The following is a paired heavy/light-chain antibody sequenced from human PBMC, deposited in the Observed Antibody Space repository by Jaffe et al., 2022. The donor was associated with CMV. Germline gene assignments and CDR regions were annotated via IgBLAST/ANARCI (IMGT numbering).Light chain of an antibody. J-gene: IGKJ1*01. CDR1: QNIFSY. CDR2: GAS. CDR3: QQSYGTPQT. V-gene: IGKV1-39*01. Sequence: DIQMTQSPSSLSASIGDKVTITCRATQNIFSYLNWYQHKPGTAPKLLVHGASSLQDGVPSRFSGSESGTDFTLTIIDLQPEDFAIYYCQQSYGTPQTFGQGTKVEIK.
Heavy chain of an antibody. CDR3: ARDENAYNGQDY. CDR1: GYTFSKYG. D-gene: IGHD1-1*01. J-gene: IGHJ4*02. CDR2: ISGFSGHT. V-gene: IGHV1-18*01. Sequence: QVQLVQSGGEVKKPGASVKVSCKTSGYTFSKYGISWVRQAPGQGLEWMGWISGFSGHTNDAYKFQGRVTLTTDTSTSTAYLELKSLRSDDTAVYYCARDENAYNGQDYWGQGTLVTVSS.